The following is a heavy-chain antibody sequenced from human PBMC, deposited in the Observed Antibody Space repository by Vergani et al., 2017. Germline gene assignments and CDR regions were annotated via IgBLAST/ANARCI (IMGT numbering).Heavy chain of an antibody. V-gene: IGHV1-8*01. CDR1: GYTFTSYD. Sequence: QVQLVQSGAEVKKPGASVRVSCKASGYTFTSYDINWVRQATGQGLEWMGWMNPNSGNTGYAQKFQGRVTMTRNTSISTAYMELSSLRSEDTAVYYCARAGGVPYYYYYYMDVWGKGTTVTVSS. CDR3: ARAGGVPYYYYYYMDV. D-gene: IGHD4-23*01. J-gene: IGHJ6*03. CDR2: MNPNSGNT.